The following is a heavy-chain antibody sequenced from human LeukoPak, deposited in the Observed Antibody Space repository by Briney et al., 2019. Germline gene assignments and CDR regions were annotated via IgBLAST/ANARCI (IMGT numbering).Heavy chain of an antibody. CDR1: GFTFSNFW. J-gene: IGHJ4*02. D-gene: IGHD3-3*01. CDR2: IDSDGSST. Sequence: GGSLRLSCAASGFTFSNFWMHWVRQAPGKGLVWVSRIDSDGSSTSYADSVKGRFTISRDNAKSTLYLQMNSLRAEDTAVYYCASGQFWSGYYYDYWGQGTLVTVSS. CDR3: ASGQFWSGYYYDY. V-gene: IGHV3-74*01.